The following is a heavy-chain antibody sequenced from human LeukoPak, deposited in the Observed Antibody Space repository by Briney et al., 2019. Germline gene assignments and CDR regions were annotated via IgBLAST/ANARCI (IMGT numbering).Heavy chain of an antibody. CDR2: IYHSGRT. CDR1: GVSISSSDYY. CDR3: ASGGAGIAATP. Sequence: SETLSLTCTVSGVSISSSDYYWGWIRQPPGKGLEWIGSIYHSGRTYYNPPLKSRLTISRDTSKNQFSLKLSSVTAADTAVYYCASGGAGIAATPWGQGTMVTVSS. V-gene: IGHV4-39*07. D-gene: IGHD2-15*01. J-gene: IGHJ3*01.